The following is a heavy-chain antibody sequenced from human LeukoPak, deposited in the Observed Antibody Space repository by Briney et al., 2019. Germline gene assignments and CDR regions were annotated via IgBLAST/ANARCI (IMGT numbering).Heavy chain of an antibody. CDR1: GFTFGDYA. CDR2: IRSKAYGGTT. CDR3: TRDVPMVATINPFDY. J-gene: IGHJ4*02. D-gene: IGHD5-24*01. V-gene: IGHV3-49*03. Sequence: GGSLRLSCTASGFTFGDYAMSWFRQAPGKGLEWVGFIRSKAYGGTTEYAASVKGRFTISRDDSKSIAYLQMNSLKTEDTAVYYCTRDVPMVATINPFDYWGQGTLVTVSS.